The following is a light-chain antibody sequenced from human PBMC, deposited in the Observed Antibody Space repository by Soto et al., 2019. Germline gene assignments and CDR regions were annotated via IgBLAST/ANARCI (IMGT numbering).Light chain of an antibody. CDR1: QSISTY. Sequence: DLQMTQSPSSLSASVGDRVTITCRASQSISTYLNWYQQKPGKAPKLLIYAASGLQSGVPSRFSGSGSGTDFALTISSLQPEDSATHYCQHGYRTPPYTFGQGTKLEIK. V-gene: IGKV1-39*01. CDR2: AAS. CDR3: QHGYRTPPYT. J-gene: IGKJ2*01.